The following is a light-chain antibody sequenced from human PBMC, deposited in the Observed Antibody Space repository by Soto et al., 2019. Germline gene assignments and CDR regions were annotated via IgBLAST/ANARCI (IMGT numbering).Light chain of an antibody. Sequence: QSALTQPASVSGSPGQSITISCTGTSSDVGGYNYVSWYQHHPGKAPKLMIYDVSNRPSGVSNRFSVSKSGNTASLTISGLQAEDDADYYCSSYTSSSTYAFGTGTKVTVL. CDR3: SSYTSSSTYA. V-gene: IGLV2-14*03. CDR2: DVS. CDR1: SSDVGGYNY. J-gene: IGLJ1*01.